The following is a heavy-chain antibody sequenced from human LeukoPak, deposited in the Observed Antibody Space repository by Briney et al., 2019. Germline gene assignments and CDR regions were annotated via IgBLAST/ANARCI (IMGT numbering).Heavy chain of an antibody. CDR3: ARDEKTSRTGTTDFDY. D-gene: IGHD1-1*01. CDR2: ISAYNGNT. Sequence: ASVKVSCKASGYTFTSYGISWVRQAPGQGLEWMGWISAYNGNTNYAQKLQGRVTMTTDTSTSTAYMELRSLRSDDTAVYYCARDEKTSRTGTTDFDYWGQGTLVTVSS. J-gene: IGHJ4*02. CDR1: GYTFTSYG. V-gene: IGHV1-18*01.